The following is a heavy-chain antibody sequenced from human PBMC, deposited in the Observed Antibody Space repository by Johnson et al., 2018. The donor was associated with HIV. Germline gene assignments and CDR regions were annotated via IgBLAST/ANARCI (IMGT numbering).Heavy chain of an antibody. CDR1: GFTFGDYA. CDR2: IRSKASGGTT. CDR3: TTGTTVPTWD. D-gene: IGHD4-17*01. Sequence: MLLVESGGGLVQPGRSLRLSCTASGFTFGDYAMSWFRQAPGKGLEWVGFIRSKASGGTTEYAASVKGRFTISSDDSKSIAYLQMKSLKTEDTAVYYGTTGTTVPTWDWGQGTMVTVST. J-gene: IGHJ3*01. V-gene: IGHV3-49*03.